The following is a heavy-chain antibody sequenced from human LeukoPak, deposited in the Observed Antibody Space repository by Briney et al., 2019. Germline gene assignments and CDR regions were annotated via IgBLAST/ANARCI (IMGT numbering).Heavy chain of an antibody. CDR3: VRDAPEWEIPSDY. CDR1: GFTFSSYW. D-gene: IGHD1-26*01. CDR2: IDIDGSST. V-gene: IGHV3-74*03. Sequence: GGSLRLSCAVSGFTFSSYWIHWVRQVPGKGLVRVSHIDIDGSSTKVADSVKGRFTISRDNAKNTLYLQMNSLKAEDTAVYYCVRDAPEWEIPSDYWGQGTLVTVSS. J-gene: IGHJ4*02.